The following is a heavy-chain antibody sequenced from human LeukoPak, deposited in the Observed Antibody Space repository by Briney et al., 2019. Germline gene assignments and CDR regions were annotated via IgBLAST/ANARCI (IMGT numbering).Heavy chain of an antibody. D-gene: IGHD3-3*01. CDR3: ARAEITIFGVVIKYYGMDV. Sequence: GSSVKVSCKASGGTFSSYAISWVRQAPGQGLEWMGGIIPIFGTANYAQKFQGRVTTTADESTSTAYMELSSLRSEDTAVYYCARAEITIFGVVIKYYGMDVWGQGTTVTVSS. V-gene: IGHV1-69*01. CDR1: GGTFSSYA. J-gene: IGHJ6*02. CDR2: IIPIFGTA.